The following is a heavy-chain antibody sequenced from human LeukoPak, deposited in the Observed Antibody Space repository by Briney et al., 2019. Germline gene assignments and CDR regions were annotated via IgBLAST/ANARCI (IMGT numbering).Heavy chain of an antibody. J-gene: IGHJ5*01. D-gene: IGHD4-11*01. V-gene: IGHV4-59*08. CDR2: IYNSGIT. Sequence: SETLSLTCTVSGGSISGYYWTWIRQLPGKGLEWVGYIYNSGITNYNPSLKSRVTVSVDTSKNQFSLRLTSVTAADTAVYYCARSVPSLDYLFDSWGHGTLVTVSS. CDR3: ARSVPSLDYLFDS. CDR1: GGSISGYY.